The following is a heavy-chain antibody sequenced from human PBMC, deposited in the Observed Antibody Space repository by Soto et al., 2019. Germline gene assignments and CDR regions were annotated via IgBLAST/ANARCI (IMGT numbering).Heavy chain of an antibody. CDR3: ATTPDYGDGEWFDP. CDR1: GYTLTELS. J-gene: IGHJ5*02. D-gene: IGHD4-17*01. Sequence: QVQLVQSGAEVKKPGASVKVSCKVSGYTLTELSMHWVRQAPGKGLEWMGGFDPEDGETIYAQKFQGRVTMTEDTSTDTADMELSSMRSEDTAVYYCATTPDYGDGEWFDPWGQGTLVPVSS. CDR2: FDPEDGET. V-gene: IGHV1-24*01.